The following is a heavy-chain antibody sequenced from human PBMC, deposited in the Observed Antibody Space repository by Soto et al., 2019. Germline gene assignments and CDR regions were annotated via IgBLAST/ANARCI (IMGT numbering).Heavy chain of an antibody. CDR3: TTDSSSWAYYYYYGMDV. J-gene: IGHJ6*02. CDR1: GFTFSNAW. V-gene: IGHV3-15*01. D-gene: IGHD2-2*01. CDR2: IKSKTDDGTT. Sequence: EVQLVESGGGLVKPGGSLRLSCTVSGFTFSNAWMTWVRQAPGKGLEWVGRIKSKTDDGTTDYAAPVKGRFTISRDDSRNTLCLQMNRLKTEDTAVYYCTTDSSSWAYYYYYGMDVWGQGTTVIVSS.